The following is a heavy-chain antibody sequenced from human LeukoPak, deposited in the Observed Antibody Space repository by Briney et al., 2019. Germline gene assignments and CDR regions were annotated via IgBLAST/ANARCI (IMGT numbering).Heavy chain of an antibody. J-gene: IGHJ4*02. CDR3: ARVASNNFDY. V-gene: IGHV4-4*02. Sequence: LDWIGEIYHSASTTYNPSLKSGVTISVDKSKNQFSLKLSSVTAADTAVYYCARVASNNFDYWGQGTLVTVSS. CDR2: IYHSAST.